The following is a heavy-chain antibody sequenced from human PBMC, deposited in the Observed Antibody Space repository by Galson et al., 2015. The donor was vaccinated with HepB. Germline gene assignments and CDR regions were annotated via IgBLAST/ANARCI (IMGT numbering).Heavy chain of an antibody. Sequence: CAVSGDSVSGNSVAWTWIRQSPARGLEWLGRTYYRSKWYNDYAVSVKSRITINPDTSKNQFSLQLNSVTPEDTAVYYCARDSASFDYWGQGTLVTVSS. J-gene: IGHJ4*02. CDR1: GDSVSGNSVA. CDR3: ARDSASFDY. CDR2: TYYRSKWYN. V-gene: IGHV6-1*01.